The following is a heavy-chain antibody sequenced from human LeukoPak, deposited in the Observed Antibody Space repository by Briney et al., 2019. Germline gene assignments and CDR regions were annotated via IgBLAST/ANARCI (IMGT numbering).Heavy chain of an antibody. V-gene: IGHV1-69*05. D-gene: IGHD3-22*01. CDR3: ARDITPCYYDSSGYYDY. CDR1: GGTFSSYA. CDR2: IVPIFGTA. J-gene: IGHJ4*02. Sequence: SSVKVSCKASGGTFSSYAISLVRQAPGQGLEWMGRIVPIFGTANYAQKFQGRVTITTDESTSTAYMELSSLRSEDTAVYYCARDITPCYYDSSGYYDYWGQGTLVTVSS.